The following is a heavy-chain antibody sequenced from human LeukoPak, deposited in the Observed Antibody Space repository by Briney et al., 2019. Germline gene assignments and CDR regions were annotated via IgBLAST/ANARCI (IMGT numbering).Heavy chain of an antibody. J-gene: IGHJ3*02. CDR2: FDPEDGET. Sequence: ASVKVSCKVSGYTLTELSIHWVRQAPGKGLEWMGGFDPEDGETIYAQKFQGRVTMTEDTSTDTAYMELSSLRSEDTAVYYCATGRYFDWLTQHAFDIWGQGTMVTVSS. V-gene: IGHV1-24*01. CDR3: ATGRYFDWLTQHAFDI. D-gene: IGHD3-9*01. CDR1: GYTLTELS.